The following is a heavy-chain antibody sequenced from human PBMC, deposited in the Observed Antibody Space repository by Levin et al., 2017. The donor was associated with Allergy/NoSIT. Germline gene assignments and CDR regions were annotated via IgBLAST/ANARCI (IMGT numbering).Heavy chain of an antibody. CDR2: INPSGGST. J-gene: IGHJ5*02. D-gene: IGHD2-2*01. CDR3: ARDGGVVPAAIGRFDP. V-gene: IGHV1-46*01. CDR1: GYTFTSYY. Sequence: ASVKVSCKASGYTFTSYYMHWVRQAPGQGLEWMGIINPSGGSTSYAQKFQGRVTMTRDTSTSTVYMELSSLRSEDTAVYYCARDGGVVPAAIGRFDPWGQGTLVTVSS.